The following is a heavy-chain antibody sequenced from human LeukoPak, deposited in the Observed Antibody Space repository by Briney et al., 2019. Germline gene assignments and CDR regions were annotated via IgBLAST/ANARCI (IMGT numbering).Heavy chain of an antibody. CDR1: GGSISSYY. CDR2: IYHSGST. CDR3: ARHTYYYYGMDV. J-gene: IGHJ6*02. V-gene: IGHV4-59*08. Sequence: SETLSLTCTVSGGSISSYYWSWIRQPPGKGLEWIGYIYHSGSTYYDPSLKSRVTISVDRSKNQFSLKLSSVTAADTAVYYCARHTYYYYGMDVWGQGTTVTVSS.